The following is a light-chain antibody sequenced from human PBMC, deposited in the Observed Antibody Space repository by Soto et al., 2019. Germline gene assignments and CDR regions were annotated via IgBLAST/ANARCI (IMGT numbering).Light chain of an antibody. Sequence: EIVMAQSPATLSVSLGERATLSCRASQTVGSNVAWYQQKPGQAPRVLIYGASTRATGIPVRFSGSGFGTEFTLTISSLQSEDFAVYYCQQYKNWPLFGQGTRLEI. J-gene: IGKJ5*01. CDR2: GAS. CDR1: QTVGSN. V-gene: IGKV3-15*01. CDR3: QQYKNWPL.